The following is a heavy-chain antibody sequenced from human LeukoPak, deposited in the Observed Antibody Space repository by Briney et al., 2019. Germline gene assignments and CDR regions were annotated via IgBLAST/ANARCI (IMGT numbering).Heavy chain of an antibody. CDR1: GFTFSSYS. D-gene: IGHD5-18*01. J-gene: IGHJ4*02. CDR2: ISSSSSYI. Sequence: GSLRLSCAASGFTFSSYSMNWVRQAPGKGLEWVSSISSSSSYIYYADSVKGRFTISRDNAKNSLYLQMNSLRTEDTAVYYCAKGGRGFSYGSLDYWGQGTLVFVSS. CDR3: AKGGRGFSYGSLDY. V-gene: IGHV3-21*01.